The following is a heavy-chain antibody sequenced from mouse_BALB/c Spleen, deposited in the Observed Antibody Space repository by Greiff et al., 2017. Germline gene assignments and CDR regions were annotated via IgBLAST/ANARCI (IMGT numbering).Heavy chain of an antibody. V-gene: IGHV1-54*01. J-gene: IGHJ3*01. CDR1: GYAFTNYL. D-gene: IGHD2-10*02. CDR2: INPGSGGT. CDR3: ARSKGYDNCEVFAY. Sequence: QVQLQQSGAELVRPGTSVKVSCKASGYAFTNYLIEWVKQRPGQGLEWIGVINPGSGGTNYNEKFKGKATLTADKSSSTAYMQLSSLTSDDSAVYFCARSKGYDNCEVFAYWGQGTLVTVSA.